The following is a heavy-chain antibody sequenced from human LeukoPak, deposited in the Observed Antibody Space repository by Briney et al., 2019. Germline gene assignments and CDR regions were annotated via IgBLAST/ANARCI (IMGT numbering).Heavy chain of an antibody. CDR2: ISSSSSYT. CDR1: GFTFSDYX. V-gene: IGHV3-11*03. J-gene: IGHJ4*02. Sequence: GGSLRLSCAASGFTFSDYXXXXXXQAPGQGLEWVSYISSSSSYTNYADSVKGRFTISRDNAKNSLYLQMNSLRAEDTAVYYCARNRPIDYWGQGSLVTVSS. CDR3: ARNRPIDY.